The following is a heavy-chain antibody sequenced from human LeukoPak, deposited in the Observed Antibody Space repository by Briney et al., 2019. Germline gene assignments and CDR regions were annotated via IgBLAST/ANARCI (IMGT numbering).Heavy chain of an antibody. Sequence: ASVKVSCKASGYTFTSYGINWVRQAPGQGLEWMGLIISHNGNTNYAQKLQGRVTMTTDTSTSTAYMELRSLRSDDTAVYYCARGLRGGLRPLGYFDYWGQGTLVTVSS. D-gene: IGHD5/OR15-5a*01. V-gene: IGHV1-18*01. J-gene: IGHJ4*02. CDR3: ARGLRGGLRPLGYFDY. CDR1: GYTFTSYG. CDR2: IISHNGNT.